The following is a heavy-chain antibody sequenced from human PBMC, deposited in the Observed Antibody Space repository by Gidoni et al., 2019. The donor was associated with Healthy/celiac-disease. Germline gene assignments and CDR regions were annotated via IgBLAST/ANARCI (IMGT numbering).Heavy chain of an antibody. D-gene: IGHD3-22*01. Sequence: QVQLQESGPGLVKPSETLSLTCTVSGGSISSYYWSWIRQPPGKGLEWIGYIYYSGSTNYNPSLKSRVTISVDTSKNQLSLKLSSVTAADTAVYYCARVSFPYYYDSSGYYPNYAFDIWSQGTMVTVSS. CDR3: ARVSFPYYYDSSGYYPNYAFDI. CDR1: GGSISSYY. CDR2: IYYSGST. J-gene: IGHJ3*02. V-gene: IGHV4-59*01.